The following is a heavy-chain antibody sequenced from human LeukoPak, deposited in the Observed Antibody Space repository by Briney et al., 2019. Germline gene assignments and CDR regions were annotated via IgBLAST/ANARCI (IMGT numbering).Heavy chain of an antibody. CDR2: IYYSGST. Sequence: PSETLSLTCTVSGGSISSSSYYWGWIRQPPGKGLEWIGSIYYSGSTYYNPSLKSRVTISVDTSKNQFSLKVNFVTAADTAVYYCARVSGGYDDYWGQGALVTVSS. V-gene: IGHV4-39*07. CDR3: ARVSGGYDDY. CDR1: GGSISSSSYY. D-gene: IGHD5-12*01. J-gene: IGHJ4*02.